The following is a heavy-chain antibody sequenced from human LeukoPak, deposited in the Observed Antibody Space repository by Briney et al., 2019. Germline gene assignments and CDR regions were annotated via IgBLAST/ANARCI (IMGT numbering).Heavy chain of an antibody. CDR3: ASLMDSSSWRDY. CDR1: GGSISSGSYY. CDR2: IYTSGST. V-gene: IGHV4-61*02. J-gene: IGHJ4*02. D-gene: IGHD6-13*01. Sequence: PSETLSLTCTVSGGSISSGSYYWSWIRQPAGKGLEWIGRIYTSGSTNYNLSLKSRVTISVDTSKNQFSLKLSSVTAADTAVYYCASLMDSSSWRDYWGQGTLVTVSS.